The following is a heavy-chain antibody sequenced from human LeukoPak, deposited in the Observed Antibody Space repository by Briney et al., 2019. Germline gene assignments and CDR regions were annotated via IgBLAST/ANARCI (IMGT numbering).Heavy chain of an antibody. J-gene: IGHJ5*02. Sequence: GGSLRLSCAASGFSFSSYAMSWVRQAPGKGLEWVSAMSSSDDGRYYAASVRGRFTISRDTSRSTLYLQMNSPRAEDTAVYYCAKVPNWNYLWFDPWGQGTLVTVSS. CDR3: AKVPNWNYLWFDP. D-gene: IGHD1-7*01. CDR2: MSSSDDGR. CDR1: GFSFSSYA. V-gene: IGHV3-23*01.